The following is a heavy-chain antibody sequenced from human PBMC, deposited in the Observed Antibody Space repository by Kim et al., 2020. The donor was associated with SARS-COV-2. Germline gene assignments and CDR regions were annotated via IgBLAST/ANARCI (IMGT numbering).Heavy chain of an antibody. J-gene: IGHJ4*02. CDR2: TDGTTT. Sequence: TDGTTTHYADSVKGRFTISRDNAKNTLYLQMNSLRVEDTAVYYCVSVLAGYWGQGTLVTVSS. CDR3: VSVLAGY. V-gene: IGHV3-74*01. D-gene: IGHD6-13*01.